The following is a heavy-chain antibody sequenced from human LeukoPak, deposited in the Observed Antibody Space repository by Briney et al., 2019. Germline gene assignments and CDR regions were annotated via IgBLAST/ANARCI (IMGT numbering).Heavy chain of an antibody. Sequence: PGGSLRLSCSASGFTFSFYAMGWVRQAPGKGLEYVSAISSNGGSTYYADSVKGRFTISRDNSKNTLYLQMSSLRADDTAVYYCVKGFPHYYDSSGFGAFDVWGQGTIVTVCS. CDR3: VKGFPHYYDSSGFGAFDV. D-gene: IGHD3-22*01. V-gene: IGHV3-64D*09. CDR1: GFTFSFYA. J-gene: IGHJ3*01. CDR2: ISSNGGST.